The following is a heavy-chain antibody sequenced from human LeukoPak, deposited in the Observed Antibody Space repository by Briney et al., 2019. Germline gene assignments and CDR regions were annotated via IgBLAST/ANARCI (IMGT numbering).Heavy chain of an antibody. CDR3: ARATLMITFGGAHYWFDP. J-gene: IGHJ5*02. D-gene: IGHD3-16*01. CDR2: IYTSGST. Sequence: SQTLSLTCTVSGGSISSGSYYWSWIRQPAGKGLEWIGRIYTSGSTNYNPSLKSRVTISVDTSKNQFSLKLSSVTAADTAVYYCARATLMITFGGAHYWFDPWGQGTLVTVSS. CDR1: GGSISSGSYY. V-gene: IGHV4-61*02.